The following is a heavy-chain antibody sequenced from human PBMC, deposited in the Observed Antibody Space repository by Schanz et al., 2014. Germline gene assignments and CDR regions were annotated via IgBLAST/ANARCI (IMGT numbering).Heavy chain of an antibody. D-gene: IGHD6-19*01. CDR3: ARGGYSSGWYDRDIAHFDY. J-gene: IGHJ4*02. CDR1: GYTFSDYG. CDR2: ISPYTGNT. Sequence: QVQLVQSGDEVKKPGASVTVSCKTSGYTFSDYGITWVRQAPGQGLEWVGWISPYTGNTHYFDKMEGRVTMTTDTSTSTAYMELRSLRSDDTAVYYCARGGYSSGWYDRDIAHFDYWGQGTLVTVSS. V-gene: IGHV1-18*01.